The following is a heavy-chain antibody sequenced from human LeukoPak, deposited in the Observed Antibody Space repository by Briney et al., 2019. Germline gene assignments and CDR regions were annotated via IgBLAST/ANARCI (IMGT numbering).Heavy chain of an antibody. D-gene: IGHD3-10*01. CDR3: ARNLYGSVYYYGMDV. Sequence: GESLKISCKGSGYSFTSYWIGWVRQLPGEGLEWLGSIYPGDSDTRYSPSFQGQVTISADKSISTAYLQWSSLKASDTAMYYCARNLYGSVYYYGMDVWGQGTTVTVSS. J-gene: IGHJ6*02. CDR1: GYSFTSYW. CDR2: IYPGDSDT. V-gene: IGHV5-51*01.